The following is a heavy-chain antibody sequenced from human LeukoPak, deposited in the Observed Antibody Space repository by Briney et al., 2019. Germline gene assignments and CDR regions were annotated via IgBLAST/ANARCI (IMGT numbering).Heavy chain of an antibody. D-gene: IGHD6-25*01. CDR1: GGSFSGYY. CDR2: INHSGST. V-gene: IGHV4-34*01. Sequence: KPSETLSLTCAVYGGSFSGYYWSWIRQPPGKGLEWIGEINHSGSTNYNPSLKSRVTMSVDTSKNQFSLKLSSVTAADTAVYYCARVLRTAPDAFDIWGQGTMVTVSS. CDR3: ARVLRTAPDAFDI. J-gene: IGHJ3*02.